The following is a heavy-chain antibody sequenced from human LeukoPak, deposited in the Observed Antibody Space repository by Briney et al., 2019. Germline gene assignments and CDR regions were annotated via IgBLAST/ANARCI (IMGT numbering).Heavy chain of an antibody. Sequence: SETLSLTCTVSGGSISSGDYYWSWIRQPPGKGLEWIGYIYYSGSTYYNPSLKSRVTISVDTSKNQFSLKLSSVTAADTAIYFCASHYGSGFGSWGQGTLVTVSS. CDR1: GGSISSGDYY. CDR3: ASHYGSGFGS. D-gene: IGHD3-10*01. V-gene: IGHV4-30-4*02. CDR2: IYYSGST. J-gene: IGHJ4*02.